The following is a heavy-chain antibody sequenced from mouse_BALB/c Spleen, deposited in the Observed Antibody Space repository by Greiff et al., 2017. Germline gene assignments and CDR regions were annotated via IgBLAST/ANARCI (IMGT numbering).Heavy chain of an antibody. J-gene: IGHJ2*01. D-gene: IGHD2-5*01. V-gene: IGHV5-6-4*01. Sequence: EVQRVESGGGLVKPGGSLKLSCAASGFTFSSYTMSWVRQTPEKRLEWVATISSGGSYTYYPDSVKGRFTISRDNAKNTLYLQMSSLKSEDTAMYYCTRDDYSNSYFDYWGQGTTLTVSS. CDR3: TRDDYSNSYFDY. CDR2: ISSGGSYT. CDR1: GFTFSSYT.